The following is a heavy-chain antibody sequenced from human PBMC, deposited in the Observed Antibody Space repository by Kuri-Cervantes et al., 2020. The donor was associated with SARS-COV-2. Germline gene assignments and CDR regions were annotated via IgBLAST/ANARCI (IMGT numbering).Heavy chain of an antibody. Sequence: LSLTCAASGFTFSSYSMSWVRQAPGKGLEWVSAISGSGGSTYYADSVKGRFTISRDNSKNTLYLQMNSLRAEDTAVYYCAKDSYSGSYYHAFDIWGQGTMVTVSS. J-gene: IGHJ3*02. CDR2: ISGSGGST. D-gene: IGHD1-26*01. V-gene: IGHV3-23*01. CDR1: GFTFSSYS. CDR3: AKDSYSGSYYHAFDI.